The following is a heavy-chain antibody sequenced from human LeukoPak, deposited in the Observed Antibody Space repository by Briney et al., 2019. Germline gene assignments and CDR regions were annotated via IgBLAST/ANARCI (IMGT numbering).Heavy chain of an antibody. CDR2: ISSGGTYI. Sequence: GGSLRLSCAASEFTFSNFYMSWVRQAPGKGLEWVSSISSGGTYIYYADSVRGRFTTSRDDAKNSLFLQMNSLRAEDTAVYFCAREARRADSFDYWGQGTLVTVSS. CDR1: EFTFSNFY. V-gene: IGHV3-21*01. D-gene: IGHD1-14*01. J-gene: IGHJ4*02. CDR3: AREARRADSFDY.